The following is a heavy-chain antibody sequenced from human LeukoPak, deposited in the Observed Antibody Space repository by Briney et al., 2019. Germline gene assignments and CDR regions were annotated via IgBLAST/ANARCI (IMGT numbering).Heavy chain of an antibody. CDR2: ISWNSGSI. J-gene: IGHJ4*02. V-gene: IGHV3-9*01. CDR1: GFTFDDYA. D-gene: IGHD6-13*01. CDR3: AKGKYSSSWYTIDY. Sequence: GGSLRLSCAASGFTFDDYAMHWVRQAPGKGLEWVSGISWNSGSIGYADSVKGRFTISRENAKNSLYLQMNSLRAEDTALYYCAKGKYSSSWYTIDYWGQGTLVTVSS.